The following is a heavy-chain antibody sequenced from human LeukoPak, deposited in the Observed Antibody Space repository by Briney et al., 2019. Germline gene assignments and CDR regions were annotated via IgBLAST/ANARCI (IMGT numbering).Heavy chain of an antibody. CDR3: ARDGKRTSMITSGGARPHYFDY. V-gene: IGHV4-38-2*02. CDR1: DYSISNTYY. J-gene: IGHJ4*02. D-gene: IGHD3-16*01. Sequence: SETLSLTCTVSDYSISNTYYWGWIRQPPGKGLEWIGNIHHSGITNYNPSLKSRVSISIDRSKNQFSLKLSSVTAADTAVFYCARDGKRTSMITSGGARPHYFDYWGQGALVTVSS. CDR2: IHHSGIT.